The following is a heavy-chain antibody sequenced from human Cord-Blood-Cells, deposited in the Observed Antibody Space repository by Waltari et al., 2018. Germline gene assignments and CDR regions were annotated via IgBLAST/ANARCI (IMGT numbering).Heavy chain of an antibody. J-gene: IGHJ5*02. V-gene: IGHV4-34*01. CDR3: AREGSMVRGVITWFDP. CDR2: INHRGST. Sequence: QVQLQQWGAGLLKPSETLSLTCAVYGGSFSGYYWSWIRQPPGKGLEWIGEINHRGSTNDNPSSKSRVTISVATSKNQFSLKLSSVTAADTAVYYCAREGSMVRGVITWFDPWGQGTLVTVSS. CDR1: GGSFSGYY. D-gene: IGHD3-10*01.